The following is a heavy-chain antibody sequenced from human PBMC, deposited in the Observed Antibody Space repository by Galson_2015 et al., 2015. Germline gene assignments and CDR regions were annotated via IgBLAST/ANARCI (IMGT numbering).Heavy chain of an antibody. CDR3: AKWKFGSTRYPMDVAFDI. CDR2: ISGSGGST. V-gene: IGHV3-23*01. D-gene: IGHD2-2*01. Sequence: SLRLSCAASGFTFSNYAMSWVRQAPGKGLEWVSAISGSGGSTYYADSVKGRFTISRDNSKNTLYLQMNSLRAEDTAVYYCAKWKFGSTRYPMDVAFDIWGQGTMVTVSS. J-gene: IGHJ3*02. CDR1: GFTFSNYA.